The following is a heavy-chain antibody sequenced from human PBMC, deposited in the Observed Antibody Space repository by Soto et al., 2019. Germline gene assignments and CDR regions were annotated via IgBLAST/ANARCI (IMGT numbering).Heavy chain of an antibody. V-gene: IGHV1-18*01. CDR3: VVAAQPYYFDY. Sequence: GASVKVSCKASGYTFTSYGISWVRQAPGQGLEWMGWISAYNGNTNYAQKLQGRVTMTTDTSTSTAYMELRSLRSDDTAVYYCVVAAQPYYFDYWAQRTPVTGSS. D-gene: IGHD2-15*01. CDR2: ISAYNGNT. CDR1: GYTFTSYG. J-gene: IGHJ4*02.